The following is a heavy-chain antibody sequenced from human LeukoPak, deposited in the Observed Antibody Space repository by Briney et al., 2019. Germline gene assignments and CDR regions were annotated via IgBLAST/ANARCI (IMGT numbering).Heavy chain of an antibody. V-gene: IGHV4-34*01. J-gene: IGHJ6*03. D-gene: IGHD6-6*01. Sequence: MPSETLSPTCAVYGGSFSGYYWSWIRQPPGKGLEWIGEINHSGNTNYNPSLKSRVTISVDTSKNQFSLKLSSVTAADTAVYYCARGIAARHYYYYYMDAWGKGTTVTVSS. CDR3: ARGIAARHYYYYYMDA. CDR1: GGSFSGYY. CDR2: INHSGNT.